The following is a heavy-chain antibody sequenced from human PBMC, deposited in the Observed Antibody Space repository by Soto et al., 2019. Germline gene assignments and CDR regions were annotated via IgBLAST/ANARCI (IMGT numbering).Heavy chain of an antibody. CDR3: ASGTTLYGLDI. CDR1: GYTLT. J-gene: IGHJ3*02. V-gene: IGHV1-3*01. Sequence: GASVKVSCKASGYTLTSWVRQAPGQRLEWMGWINVGNGNTKYSQRFQGRVTITRDTSASTAYMELSSLRSEDTAVYYCASGTTLYGLDIWGQGTMVTVSS. D-gene: IGHD1-1*01. CDR2: INVGNGNT.